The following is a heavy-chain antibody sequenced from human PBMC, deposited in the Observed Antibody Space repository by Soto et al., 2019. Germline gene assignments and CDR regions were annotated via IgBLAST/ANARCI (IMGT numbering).Heavy chain of an antibody. CDR3: VRGVLGPGDYYYGMDV. Sequence: PGGSLRLCCTASGFTFNNYDMHWVRQATGKGLEWLSGIGAAGDTYYPGAVNGRFTISRDNARNSLYLQMNSLSAADTAVYYCVRGVLGPGDYYYGMDVWGQGTTVTVSS. CDR1: GFTFNNYD. J-gene: IGHJ6*02. D-gene: IGHD2-8*02. V-gene: IGHV3-13*01. CDR2: IGAAGDT.